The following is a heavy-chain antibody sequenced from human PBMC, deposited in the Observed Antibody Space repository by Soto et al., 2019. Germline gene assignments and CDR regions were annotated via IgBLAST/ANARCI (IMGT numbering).Heavy chain of an antibody. J-gene: IGHJ6*02. Sequence: QVQLVESGGGVVQPGRSLRLSCAASGFTFSSYGMHWVRQAPGKGLEWVAVISYDGSNKYYADSVKGRFTISRDNSKNTLDLQMNSVRAEDTAVYYCAKDRGGKVYYYYGMDVWGQGTTVTVSS. V-gene: IGHV3-30*18. CDR2: ISYDGSNK. CDR3: AKDRGGKVYYYYGMDV. D-gene: IGHD1-26*01. CDR1: GFTFSSYG.